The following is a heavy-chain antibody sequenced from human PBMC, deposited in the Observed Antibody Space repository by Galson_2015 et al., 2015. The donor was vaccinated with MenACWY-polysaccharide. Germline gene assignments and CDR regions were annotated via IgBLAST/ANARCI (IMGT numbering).Heavy chain of an antibody. CDR2: IKYDGSVK. Sequence: SLRLPCAASGFMFSNSWMAWVRQAPGKGLEWVGNIKYDGSVKYYVDSVKGRFTISRDNAENSVYLQMNSLRAEDTAVYYCARDPEWGANDYWGQGTLVTVSP. J-gene: IGHJ4*02. V-gene: IGHV3-7*01. D-gene: IGHD1-26*01. CDR3: ARDPEWGANDY. CDR1: GFMFSNSW.